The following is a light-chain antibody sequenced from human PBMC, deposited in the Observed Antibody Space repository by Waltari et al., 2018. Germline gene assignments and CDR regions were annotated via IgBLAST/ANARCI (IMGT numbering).Light chain of an antibody. CDR3: SSFTSSSTVV. CDR1: SSDVGGYNY. J-gene: IGLJ2*01. V-gene: IGLV2-14*01. Sequence: QSALTQPASVSGSPGQSITISCTGSSSDVGGYNYVSWYQQHPGKAPKLMIYEVTNRPSGVLYVCPGSRAGDPASLTISGLQAEDEADYYCSSFTSSSTVVFGGGTKLTVL. CDR2: EVT.